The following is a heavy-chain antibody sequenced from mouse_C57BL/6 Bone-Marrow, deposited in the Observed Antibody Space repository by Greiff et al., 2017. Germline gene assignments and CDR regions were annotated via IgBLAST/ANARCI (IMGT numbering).Heavy chain of an antibody. J-gene: IGHJ2*01. Sequence: EVKLQESGAELVRPGASVKLSCTASGFNIKDDYMHWVKQRPEQGLEWIGWIDPENGDTEYASKFQGKATITADTSSNTAYLQLSSLASEDTAVYYWTTVVHYWGQGTTLTVSS. D-gene: IGHD1-1*01. CDR1: GFNIKDDY. CDR2: IDPENGDT. V-gene: IGHV14-4*01. CDR3: TTVVHY.